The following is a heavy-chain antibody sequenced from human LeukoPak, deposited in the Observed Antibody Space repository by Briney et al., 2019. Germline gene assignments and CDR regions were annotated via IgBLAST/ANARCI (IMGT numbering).Heavy chain of an antibody. CDR3: ARGFLSGDFWSGYSPPYGMDV. J-gene: IGHJ6*02. Sequence: ASVKVSCKASGYTSTSYGISWVRQAPGQGLEWMGWISAYNGNTNYAQKLQGRVTMTTDTSTSTAYMELRSLRSDDTAVYYCARGFLSGDFWSGYSPPYGMDVWGQGTTVTVSS. V-gene: IGHV1-18*01. CDR1: GYTSTSYG. D-gene: IGHD3-3*01. CDR2: ISAYNGNT.